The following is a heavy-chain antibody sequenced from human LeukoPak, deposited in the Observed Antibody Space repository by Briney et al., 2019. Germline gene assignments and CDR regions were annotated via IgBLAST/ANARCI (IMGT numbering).Heavy chain of an antibody. J-gene: IGHJ1*01. CDR2: INPNSGGT. V-gene: IGHV1-2*02. D-gene: IGHD3-3*01. Sequence: GASVKVSCKASGYTFTGYYMHWVRQAPGQGLEWMGWINPNSGGTNYAQKFQGRVTMTRDTSISTAYMELSRLRSDDTAVYYCTRDEGDFWSGYEYFQHWGQGTLVTVSS. CDR1: GYTFTGYY. CDR3: TRDEGDFWSGYEYFQH.